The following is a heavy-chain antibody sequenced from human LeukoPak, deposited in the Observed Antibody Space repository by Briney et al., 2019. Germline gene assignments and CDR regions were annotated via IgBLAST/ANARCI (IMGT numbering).Heavy chain of an antibody. V-gene: IGHV3-11*01. Sequence: GGSLRLSCAASGFTFSNYYMSWIRQAPGKGLEWVSYISSSGSHIYYADSVKGRFTISRDNAKNSLYLQMNSLRAEDTAVYYCARDQGDSSGYYSYWGQGTLVTVSS. J-gene: IGHJ4*02. D-gene: IGHD3-22*01. CDR1: GFTFSNYY. CDR3: ARDQGDSSGYYSY. CDR2: ISSSGSHI.